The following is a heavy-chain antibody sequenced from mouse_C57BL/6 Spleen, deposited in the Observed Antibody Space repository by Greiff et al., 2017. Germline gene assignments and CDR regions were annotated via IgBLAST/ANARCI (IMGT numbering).Heavy chain of an antibody. V-gene: IGHV1-81*01. J-gene: IGHJ1*03. CDR1: GYTFTSYG. Sequence: QVQLQHSGAELARPGASVKLSCKASGYTFTSYGISWVKQRTGQGLEWIGEIYPRSGNTYYNEKFKGKATLTADKSSSTAYMALRSLTSDDSAVDFCAYYGSSYGYFDVWGTGTTVTVSS. CDR2: IYPRSGNT. D-gene: IGHD1-1*01. CDR3: AYYGSSYGYFDV.